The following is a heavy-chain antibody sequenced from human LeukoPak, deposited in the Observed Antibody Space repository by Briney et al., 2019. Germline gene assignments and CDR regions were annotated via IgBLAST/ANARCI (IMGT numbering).Heavy chain of an antibody. D-gene: IGHD3-22*01. J-gene: IGHJ3*02. CDR2: INPNSGGT. Sequence: GASVKVSCKVSGYTLTELSMHWVRQAPGQGLEWMGRINPNSGGTNYAQKFQGRVTMTRDTSISTAYMELSRLRSDDTAVYYCARDGNGYYYDSSAILGDAFDIWGQGTMVTVSS. CDR1: GYTLTELS. CDR3: ARDGNGYYYDSSAILGDAFDI. V-gene: IGHV1-2*06.